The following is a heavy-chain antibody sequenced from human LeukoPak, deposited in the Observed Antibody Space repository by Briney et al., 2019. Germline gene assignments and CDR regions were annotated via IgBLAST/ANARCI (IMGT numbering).Heavy chain of an antibody. CDR3: ARDLASSSWFSGSYYAFDC. Sequence: ASVKVSCKASGYTFTSYGISWVRQTPGQGLEWMGWIIAYNGNTNYAQKLRGRVTMTTDTSTSTAYMELRSLRSDDTAVYYCARDLASSSWFSGSYYAFDCWGQGTLVTVSS. V-gene: IGHV1-18*01. D-gene: IGHD1-26*01. CDR1: GYTFTSYG. CDR2: IIAYNGNT. J-gene: IGHJ4*02.